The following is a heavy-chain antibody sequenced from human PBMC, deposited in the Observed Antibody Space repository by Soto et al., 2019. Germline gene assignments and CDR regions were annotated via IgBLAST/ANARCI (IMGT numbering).Heavy chain of an antibody. CDR2: IIPIPGTA. D-gene: IGHD2-2*01. Sequence: QVQLVQSGAEVKKPGSSVKVSCKASGGTFGSYAISWVRQAPGQGLEWMGGIIPIPGTANYAQKFQGRVTIAADESTSTAYMELSRLRSEDTAVYYCARSQGSSTSLEIYYYYYYGMDVWGKGPTVTVSS. CDR3: ARSQGSSTSLEIYYYYYYGMDV. V-gene: IGHV1-69*01. CDR1: GGTFGSYA. J-gene: IGHJ6*04.